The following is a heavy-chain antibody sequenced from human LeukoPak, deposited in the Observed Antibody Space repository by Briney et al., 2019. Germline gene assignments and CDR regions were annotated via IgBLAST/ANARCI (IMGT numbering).Heavy chain of an antibody. CDR1: GFTFTSSA. CDR3: AAGEYDILAGDAFDI. Sequence: TSVKVSCRASGFTFTSSAMQWVRQARGQRLEWIGWIVVGSGNTNYAQKFQERVTITRDMSTSTAYMELSSLRSEDTAVYYCAAGEYDILAGDAFDIWGQGTMVTVSS. CDR2: IVVGSGNT. D-gene: IGHD3-9*01. J-gene: IGHJ3*02. V-gene: IGHV1-58*02.